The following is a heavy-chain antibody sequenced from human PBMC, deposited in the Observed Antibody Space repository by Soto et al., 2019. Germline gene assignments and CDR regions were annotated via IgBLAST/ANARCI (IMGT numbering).Heavy chain of an antibody. CDR2: IIPIFGTA. D-gene: IGHD4-17*01. J-gene: IGHJ6*02. Sequence: QVQLVQSGAEVKKPGSSVKVSCKASGGTFSSYAISWVRQAPGQGLEWMGGIIPIFGTANYAQKFQGRVTITADEYTSTAYMELSSLRSEDTAVYYCARGNGYYSPIYYYYGMDVWGQGTTVTVSS. CDR3: ARGNGYYSPIYYYYGMDV. CDR1: GGTFSSYA. V-gene: IGHV1-69*01.